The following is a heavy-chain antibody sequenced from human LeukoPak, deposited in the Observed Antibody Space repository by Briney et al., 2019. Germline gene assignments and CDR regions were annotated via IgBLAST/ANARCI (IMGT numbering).Heavy chain of an antibody. D-gene: IGHD5-24*01. CDR2: IYYSGST. J-gene: IGHJ4*02. CDR1: GGSISSYY. V-gene: IGHV4-59*01. Sequence: SETLSLTCTVSGGSISSYYWSWIRQPPGKELEWIGYIYYSGSTNYNPSLKSRVTISVDTSKNQFSLKLSSVTAADTAVYYCARAGGYNQQFDYWGQGTLVTVSS. CDR3: ARAGGYNQQFDY.